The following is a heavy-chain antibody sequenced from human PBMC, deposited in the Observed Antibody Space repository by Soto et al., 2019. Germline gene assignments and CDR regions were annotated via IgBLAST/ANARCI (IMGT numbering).Heavy chain of an antibody. CDR1: GYTLTELS. V-gene: IGHV1-24*01. J-gene: IGHJ6*02. Sequence: ASVKVSCKVSGYTLTELSMHWVRQAPGKGLEWMGGFDPEDGETIYAQKSQGRVTMTEDTSTDTAYMELSSLRSEDTAVYYCATDRRLRLPLFWSGSYYYYYYGMDVWGQGTTVTVSS. CDR2: FDPEDGET. CDR3: ATDRRLRLPLFWSGSYYYYYYGMDV. D-gene: IGHD3-3*01.